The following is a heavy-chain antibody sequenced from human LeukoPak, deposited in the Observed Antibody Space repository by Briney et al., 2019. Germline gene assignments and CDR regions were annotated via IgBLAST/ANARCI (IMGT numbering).Heavy chain of an antibody. CDR1: GFTFSSYA. D-gene: IGHD5-12*01. CDR2: ISYDGSNK. J-gene: IGHJ4*02. Sequence: PGRSLRLSCAASGFTFSSYAMHWVRQAPGKGLEWVAVISYDGSNKYYADSVKGRFTISRDNSKNTLYLQMNSLRAEDTAVYYCARYSGFLYWGQGTLVTVSS. V-gene: IGHV3-30*07. CDR3: ARYSGFLY.